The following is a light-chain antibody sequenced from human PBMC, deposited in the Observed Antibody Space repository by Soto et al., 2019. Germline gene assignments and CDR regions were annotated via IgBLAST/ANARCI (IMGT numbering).Light chain of an antibody. V-gene: IGKV3-15*01. CDR3: QQYNTYRYT. CDR2: GAS. CDR1: QSVSNN. Sequence: EVVLTQSPVTLSVSPGERATLSCRASQSVSNNLAWYQQKPGQAPRLLIYGASTRATGIPARFSGSGSGTEFTLTISSLQSEDFAVYYCQQYNTYRYTFGQGTKLEIK. J-gene: IGKJ2*01.